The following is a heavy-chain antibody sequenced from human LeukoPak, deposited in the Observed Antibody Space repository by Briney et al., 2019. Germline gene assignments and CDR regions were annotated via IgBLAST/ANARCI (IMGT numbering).Heavy chain of an antibody. CDR1: GFTVSSNY. CDR2: IYSGGST. J-gene: IGHJ1*01. Sequence: GGSLRLSCAASGFTVSSNYMSWVRQAPGKGLEWVSVIYSGGSTYYADSVKGRFTISRHNSKNTLYLQMNSLRAEDTAVYYCARGYYDFWSGYRYEYFQHWGQGTLVTVSS. V-gene: IGHV3-53*04. D-gene: IGHD3-3*01. CDR3: ARGYYDFWSGYRYEYFQH.